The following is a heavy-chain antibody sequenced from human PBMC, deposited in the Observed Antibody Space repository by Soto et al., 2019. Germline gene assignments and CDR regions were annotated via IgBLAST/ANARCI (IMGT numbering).Heavy chain of an antibody. V-gene: IGHV1-69*13. CDR2: IIPIFGTA. CDR1: GGTFSSYA. D-gene: IGHD6-13*01. CDR3: ARGQQLVHRYYYGMDV. Sequence: GASVQVSCKASGGTFSSYAISWVRQAPGQGLEWMGGIIPIFGTANYAQKFQGRVTITADESTSTAYMELSSLRSEDTAVYYCARGQQLVHRYYYGMDVWGQGTTVTVSS. J-gene: IGHJ6*02.